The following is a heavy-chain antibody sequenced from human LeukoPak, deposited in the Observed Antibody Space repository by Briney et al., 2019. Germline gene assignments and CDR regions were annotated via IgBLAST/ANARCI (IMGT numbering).Heavy chain of an antibody. Sequence: ASVTVSCKASGYTFTAYYVHWVRQAPGQGLEWMGWFNPNSGGTNYAQKFQGRVTMTRDTSISTAYMELSRLRSDDTAVYYCAYSGGVAAAGHFDYWGQGTLVTVSS. D-gene: IGHD6-13*01. CDR2: FNPNSGGT. V-gene: IGHV1-2*02. J-gene: IGHJ4*02. CDR3: AYSGGVAAAGHFDY. CDR1: GYTFTAYY.